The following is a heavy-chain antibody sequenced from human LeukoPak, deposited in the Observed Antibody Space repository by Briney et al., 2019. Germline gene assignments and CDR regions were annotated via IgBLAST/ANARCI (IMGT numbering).Heavy chain of an antibody. V-gene: IGHV4-39*01. D-gene: IGHD2-15*01. Sequence: NPSETLSLTCTVSGGSISSSSYYWGWIRQPPGKGLEWIGSIHYSGSTYYNPSLKSRVTISVDTSKNQFSLKLSSVTAADTAVYYCARQANCSGGSCWYYYYYYGMDVWGQGTTVTVSS. CDR1: GGSISSSSYY. CDR3: ARQANCSGGSCWYYYYYYGMDV. CDR2: IHYSGST. J-gene: IGHJ6*02.